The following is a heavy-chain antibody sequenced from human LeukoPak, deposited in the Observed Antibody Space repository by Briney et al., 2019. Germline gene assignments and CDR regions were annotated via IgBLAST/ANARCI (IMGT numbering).Heavy chain of an antibody. Sequence: SETLSLTSTDPGGSISRGSYYSSWIRQPAGKGLEWIGRIYTSGSTNYNPSLKSRVTISVDTSKNQFSLKLSSVTAADTAVYYCARLGYDSSGYYYFDYWGQGTLVTVSS. CDR3: ARLGYDSSGYYYFDY. CDR1: GGSISRGSYY. J-gene: IGHJ4*02. V-gene: IGHV4-61*02. CDR2: IYTSGST. D-gene: IGHD3-22*01.